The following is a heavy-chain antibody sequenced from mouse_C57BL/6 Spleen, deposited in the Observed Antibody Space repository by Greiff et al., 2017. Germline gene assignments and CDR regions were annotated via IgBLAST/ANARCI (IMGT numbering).Heavy chain of an antibody. Sequence: VQLQQSGPELVKPGASVKISCKASGYAFSSSWMNWVKQRPGKGLEWIGRIYPGAGDTNYNGKFKGKATRTADKSSSTAYMQLSSLTSEDSSVYFCARGGTTVVAPYYYAMDYWGQGTSVTVSS. CDR1: GYAFSSSW. CDR2: IYPGAGDT. D-gene: IGHD1-1*01. V-gene: IGHV1-82*01. J-gene: IGHJ4*01. CDR3: ARGGTTVVAPYYYAMDY.